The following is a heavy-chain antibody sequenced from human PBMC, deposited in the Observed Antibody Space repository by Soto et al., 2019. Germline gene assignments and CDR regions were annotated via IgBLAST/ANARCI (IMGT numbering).Heavy chain of an antibody. D-gene: IGHD7-27*01. Sequence: XVXXSXKAXGXTLTTYYMQWVRQAPGQGLEWMGTINPNSGSTTYAQKFQGRVTMTRDTSTSTVYMELSSLRSEDTAVYYCARDSTILTPFVFDIWGQGTMVTVSS. CDR3: ARDSTILTPFVFDI. CDR2: INPNSGST. V-gene: IGHV1-46*03. J-gene: IGHJ3*02. CDR1: GXTLTTYY.